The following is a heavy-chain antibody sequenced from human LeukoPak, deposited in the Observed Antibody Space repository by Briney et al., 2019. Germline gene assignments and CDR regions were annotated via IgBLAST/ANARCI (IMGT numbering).Heavy chain of an antibody. CDR3: AKRDLGY. J-gene: IGHJ4*02. CDR2: ISSSGGST. V-gene: IGHV3-23*01. Sequence: GGSLRLSCAASGFTFSTYAMSWVRQAPGKGQEWVSTISSSGGSTYYADSVKGRFTISRDNSKNTLFLQMNSLRAEDTAIYYCAKRDLGYWGQGTLVTVSS. CDR1: GFTFSTYA.